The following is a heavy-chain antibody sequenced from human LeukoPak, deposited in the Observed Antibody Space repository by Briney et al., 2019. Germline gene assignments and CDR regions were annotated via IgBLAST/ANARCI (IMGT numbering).Heavy chain of an antibody. CDR2: IGSDGTAI. V-gene: IGHV3-23*01. CDR1: GFTFESYA. J-gene: IGHJ5*01. D-gene: IGHD2-2*01. Sequence: GGSLRLSCAASGFTFESYAMSWVRQAPGKGLEWVSAIGSDGTAIQYADSVKGRFTISRDNSKNTLYLQMNSLRVEDTAVYYCAKPGLTVPGTRWFDSWGPGIPVTVSS. CDR3: AKPGLTVPGTRWFDS.